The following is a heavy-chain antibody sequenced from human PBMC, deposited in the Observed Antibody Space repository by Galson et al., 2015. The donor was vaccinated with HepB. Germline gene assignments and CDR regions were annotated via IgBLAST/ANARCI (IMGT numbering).Heavy chain of an antibody. CDR3: AREGELYRSESDRRKKYSYSGLDV. V-gene: IGHV1-18*04. D-gene: IGHD6-25*01. J-gene: IGHJ6*02. CDR1: GYDFMTYG. CDR2: ISGYSGKT. Sequence: SVKVSCKVSGYDFMTYGVSWVRQAPGQGLEWMGWISGYSGKTNYAQKFQDRFTMTTDTSASTMYMELRSLRSDDTAVYYCAREGELYRSESDRRKKYSYSGLDVWGQGTTVIVSS.